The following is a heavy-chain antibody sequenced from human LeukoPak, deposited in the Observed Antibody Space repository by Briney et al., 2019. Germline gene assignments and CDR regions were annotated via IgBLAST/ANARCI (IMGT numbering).Heavy chain of an antibody. J-gene: IGHJ4*02. CDR3: TTLSFVWFGDDY. CDR1: GFSFNNAW. V-gene: IGHV3-15*01. D-gene: IGHD3-10*01. CDR2: IKREIDGETT. Sequence: PGGSLRLSCAVSGFSFNNAWMNWVRQAPGKGLEWVGRIKREIDGETTDYAAPVKGRFTISRDDSKITLYLQMNSLKSEDTAVYYCTTLSFVWFGDDYWGQGTLVTVSS.